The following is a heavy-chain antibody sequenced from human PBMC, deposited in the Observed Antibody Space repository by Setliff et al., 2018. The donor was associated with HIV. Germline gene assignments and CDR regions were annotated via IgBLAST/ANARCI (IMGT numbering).Heavy chain of an antibody. CDR2: ISWDGGST. CDR3: AKGDARGGYHYFAY. J-gene: IGHJ4*02. V-gene: IGHV3-43*01. Sequence: GGSLRLSCAASGFTFDDYTMHWVRQAPGKGLEWVSLISWDGGSTYYADSVKGRFTISRDNSKNSLYLQMNSLRTEDTALYYCAKGDARGGYHYFAYWGQGTLVTVSS. CDR1: GFTFDDYT. D-gene: IGHD2-15*01.